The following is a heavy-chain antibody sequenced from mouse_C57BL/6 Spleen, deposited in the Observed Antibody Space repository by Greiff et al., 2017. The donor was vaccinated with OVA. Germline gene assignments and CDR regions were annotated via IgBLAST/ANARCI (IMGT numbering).Heavy chain of an antibody. CDR1: GYAFTNYL. CDR2: INPGSGGT. Sequence: QVQLQQSGAELVRPGTSVKVSCKASGYAFTNYLIEWVKQRPGQGLEWIGVINPGSGGTNYNEQFKGKATLTADKSSSTAYMQLSSLTSEDSAVYICARGPNYAMDDWGQGTAVTVSA. J-gene: IGHJ4*01. CDR3: ARGPNYAMDD. D-gene: IGHD6-5*01. V-gene: IGHV1-54*01.